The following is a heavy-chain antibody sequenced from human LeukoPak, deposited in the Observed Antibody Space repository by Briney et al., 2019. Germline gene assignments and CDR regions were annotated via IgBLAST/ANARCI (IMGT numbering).Heavy chain of an antibody. D-gene: IGHD1-26*01. Sequence: GGSLRLSCAASGFTFSSYSMNWLRQAPGKGLEWVSSISSSSSYIYYADSVKGRFTLTIDTAKNSLYLQMNILRAEDTAVYYCARIHSGSYCYWGQGTLVTVSS. CDR2: ISSSSSYI. CDR3: ARIHSGSYCY. V-gene: IGHV3-21*01. J-gene: IGHJ4*02. CDR1: GFTFSSYS.